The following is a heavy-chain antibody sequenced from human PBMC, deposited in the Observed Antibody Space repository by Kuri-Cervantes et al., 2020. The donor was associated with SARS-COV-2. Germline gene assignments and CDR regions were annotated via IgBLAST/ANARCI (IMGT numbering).Heavy chain of an antibody. J-gene: IGHJ4*02. CDR1: GCNFSSYA. CDR2: IIPIFGTA. V-gene: IGHV1-69*05. D-gene: IGHD3-3*01. Sequence: SVKVSCKAAGCNFSSYAIRGVRQAPGQGLEWMGGIIPIFGTANYAQKFQGRVTLTKDESTRTAYIELSSLRSEDTAVYYCARCPCMETDDFDYWGQGTLVTVSS. CDR3: ARCPCMETDDFDY.